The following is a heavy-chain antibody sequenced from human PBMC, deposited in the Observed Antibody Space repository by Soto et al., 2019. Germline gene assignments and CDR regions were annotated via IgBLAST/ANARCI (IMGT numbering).Heavy chain of an antibody. J-gene: IGHJ6*02. V-gene: IGHV3-33*01. CDR2: IWYDGSNK. CDR3: ARGYPYYDFWSGYFDSYYNHGMDV. Sequence: PGGSLRLSCAASGFTFSSYGMHWVRQAPGKGLEWVAVIWYDGSNKYYADSVKGRFPISRDYSKNTLSLQMNSLRAEDTAVYYCARGYPYYDFWSGYFDSYYNHGMDVWGRRATVTVS. CDR1: GFTFSSYG. D-gene: IGHD3-3*01.